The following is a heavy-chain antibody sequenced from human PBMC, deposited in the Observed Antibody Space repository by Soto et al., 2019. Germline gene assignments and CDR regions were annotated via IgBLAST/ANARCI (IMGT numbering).Heavy chain of an antibody. D-gene: IGHD2-15*01. CDR3: ARFKGCSGGSCYPYFDY. J-gene: IGHJ4*02. CDR1: GFTFSSYA. V-gene: IGHV3-30-3*01. Sequence: QVQLVESGGGVVQPGRSLRLSCAASGFTFSSYAMHWVRQAPGKGLEWVAVISSDGSNEYYARSVKGRFTISRDNSKNTLYLQMNSLRAEDTAVYYCARFKGCSGGSCYPYFDYWGQGTLVTVSS. CDR2: ISSDGSNE.